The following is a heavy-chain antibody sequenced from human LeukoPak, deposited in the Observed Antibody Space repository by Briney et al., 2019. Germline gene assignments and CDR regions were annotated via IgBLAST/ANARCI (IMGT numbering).Heavy chain of an antibody. J-gene: IGHJ4*02. CDR2: ISGSGGST. Sequence: GGSLRLSCAASGFTFSSYAMSWVRQAPGKGLEWVSAISGSGGSTYYADSVKGRFTISRDNSKNTLYLQMNSLRAEDTAVYYCAKDLSLDSIPYGSGFDYWGQGTLVTVSS. CDR1: GFTFSSYA. V-gene: IGHV3-23*01. CDR3: AKDLSLDSIPYGSGFDY. D-gene: IGHD3-10*01.